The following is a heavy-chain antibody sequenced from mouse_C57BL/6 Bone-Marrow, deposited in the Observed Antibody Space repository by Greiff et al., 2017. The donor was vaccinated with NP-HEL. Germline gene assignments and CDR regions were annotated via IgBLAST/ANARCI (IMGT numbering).Heavy chain of an antibody. J-gene: IGHJ4*01. CDR1: GYTFTSYW. Sequence: VQLQQPGAELVKPGASVKMSCKASGYTFTSYWITWVKQRPGQGLEWIGDIYPGSGSTNYNEKFKSKATLTVDTSSSTAYMQLSSLTSEDSAVYYCARWGKIYYDCDEGMDYWGQGTSVTVSS. V-gene: IGHV1-55*01. D-gene: IGHD2-4*01. CDR3: ARWGKIYYDCDEGMDY. CDR2: IYPGSGST.